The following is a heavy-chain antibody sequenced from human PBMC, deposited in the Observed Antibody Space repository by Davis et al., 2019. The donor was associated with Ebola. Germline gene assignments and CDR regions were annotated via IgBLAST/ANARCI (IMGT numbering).Heavy chain of an antibody. CDR2: IYYSGST. J-gene: IGHJ4*02. V-gene: IGHV4-30-4*01. D-gene: IGHD6-6*01. CDR3: ARALGIAARASFYFDY. Sequence: MPSETLSLTCTVSGGSINSGDYYWSWIHQPPEKGLEWIGYIYYSGSTYYNQSLKSRVTMSIDTSRNQFPLQLSSLTAADTAVYYCARALGIAARASFYFDYWGPGTLVTVSS. CDR1: GGSINSGDYY.